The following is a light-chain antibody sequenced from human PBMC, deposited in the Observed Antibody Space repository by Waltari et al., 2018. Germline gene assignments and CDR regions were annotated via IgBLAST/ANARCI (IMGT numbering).Light chain of an antibody. V-gene: IGLV2-14*01. CDR1: SSDVGGYNY. Sequence: QSALTQPASVSGSPGQSITISCTGTSSDVGGYNYVSWYQQHPGKAPKLMIYEVSNRPSGVSKRFSGSKSGNTASLTIAGRQAEDEADYYCNSYTSSSTVVFGGGTKLTVL. J-gene: IGLJ2*01. CDR2: EVS. CDR3: NSYTSSSTVV.